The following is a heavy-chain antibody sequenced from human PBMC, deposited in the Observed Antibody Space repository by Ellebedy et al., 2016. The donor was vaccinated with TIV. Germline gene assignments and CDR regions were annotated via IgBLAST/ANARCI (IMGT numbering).Heavy chain of an antibody. V-gene: IGHV3-21*01. Sequence: GESLKISCEVSGFTFRSYSMNWVRQAAGKGLEGVSSISSRSSYKYYADSVKGRFTISRDNAKNSLYLQMNSLRAEDTAVYYCARVDYGDYYFDYWGQGTLVTVSS. CDR2: ISSRSSYK. D-gene: IGHD4-17*01. J-gene: IGHJ4*02. CDR3: ARVDYGDYYFDY. CDR1: GFTFRSYS.